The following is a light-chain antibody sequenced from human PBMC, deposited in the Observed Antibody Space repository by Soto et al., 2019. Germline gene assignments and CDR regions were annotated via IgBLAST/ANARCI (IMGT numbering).Light chain of an antibody. J-gene: IGLJ3*02. CDR3: SSYTSSRTWG. V-gene: IGLV2-14*01. Sequence: QSALTQPASVSGSPGQSITISCTGTSSDVGGYNYVSWYQQHPGKAPKLMIYDVSNRPSGVSNRCSGSKSGNTASLTIAGLQAEDEADYYSSSYTSSRTWGFGGGTKLTGL. CDR2: DVS. CDR1: SSDVGGYNY.